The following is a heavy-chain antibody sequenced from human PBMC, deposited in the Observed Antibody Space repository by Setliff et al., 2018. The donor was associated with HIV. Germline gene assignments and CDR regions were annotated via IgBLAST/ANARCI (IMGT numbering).Heavy chain of an antibody. CDR1: GYTFATYD. CDR2: VNPYSGNS. J-gene: IGHJ4*02. V-gene: IGHV1-8*02. Sequence: ASVKVSCKPSGYTFATYDINWVRQAAGQGLVWMGWVNPYSGNSGYAQRFHGRLTMTRSTSITTAYMELSSLRSEDTAVYYCARAIPDYGDYYFDYWGQGTLVTVSS. CDR3: ARAIPDYGDYYFDY. D-gene: IGHD4-17*01.